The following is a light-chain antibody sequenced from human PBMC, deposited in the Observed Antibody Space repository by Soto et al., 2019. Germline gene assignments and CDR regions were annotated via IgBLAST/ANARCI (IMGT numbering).Light chain of an antibody. CDR3: AAWDDSLNGSWV. CDR2: SNN. V-gene: IGLV1-44*01. Sequence: QSVLTQPPSASGTPGQRVTISCSGSRSNIGSNAVNWYQQLPGTAPKLLIYSNNQRPSGVPDRFSGFKSGTSASLAISGLQSEDEAAYYCAAWDDSLNGSWVFGGGTKLTVL. CDR1: RSNIGSNA. J-gene: IGLJ3*02.